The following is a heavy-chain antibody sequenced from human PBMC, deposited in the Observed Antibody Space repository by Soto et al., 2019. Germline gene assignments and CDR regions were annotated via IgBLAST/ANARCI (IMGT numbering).Heavy chain of an antibody. CDR2: INHSGST. V-gene: IGHV4-34*01. CDR1: GGSFSGYY. CDR3: ARGQGSSHYYGMDV. Sequence: PSETLSLTCAVYGGSFSGYYWSWIRQPPGKGLEWIGEINHSGSTNYNPSLKSRVTISVDTSKNQFSLKLSSVTAADTAVYYCARGQGSSHYYGMDVWGQGTTVTVSS. J-gene: IGHJ6*02.